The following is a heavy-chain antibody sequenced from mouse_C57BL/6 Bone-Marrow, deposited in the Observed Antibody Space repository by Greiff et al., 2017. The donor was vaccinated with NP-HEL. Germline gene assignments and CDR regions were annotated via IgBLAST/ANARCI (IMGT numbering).Heavy chain of an antibody. V-gene: IGHV1-26*01. CDR1: GYTFTDYY. CDR3: AKDDYDEGDCAMDY. D-gene: IGHD2-4*01. CDR2: INPNNGGT. Sequence: EVQLQQSGPELVKPGASVKISCKASGYTFTDYYMNWVKQSHGKSLEWIGDINPNNGGTSYNQKFKGKATLTVDKSSSTAYMELRSLTSEDSAVYYCAKDDYDEGDCAMDYWGQGTSVTVSS. J-gene: IGHJ4*01.